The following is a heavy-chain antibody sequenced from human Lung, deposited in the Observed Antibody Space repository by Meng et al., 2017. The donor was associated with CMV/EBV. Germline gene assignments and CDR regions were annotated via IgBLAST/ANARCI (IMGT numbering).Heavy chain of an antibody. CDR3: GRMPPGAIDKGFDF. D-gene: IGHD2-2*01. CDR2: INTDGNLT. Sequence: GESLKISCAASGFTFSGYWMHWVRQAPGKGLVWVSRINTDGNLTNHADSVKGRFTISRDNVRNTLYLQMNSLRVEDTAVYYCGRMPPGAIDKGFDFWGQGTMVTVSS. J-gene: IGHJ3*01. V-gene: IGHV3-74*01. CDR1: GFTFSGYW.